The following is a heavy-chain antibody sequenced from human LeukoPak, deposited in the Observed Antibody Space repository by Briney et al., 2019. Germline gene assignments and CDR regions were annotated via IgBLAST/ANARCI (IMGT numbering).Heavy chain of an antibody. V-gene: IGHV3-74*01. CDR1: GFTFSSYW. CDR2: INSDGTST. D-gene: IGHD4-23*01. J-gene: IGHJ4*02. Sequence: PGGSLRLSCAASGFTFSSYWMHWVRQAPGKGLVWVSRINSDGTSTHYADSVKGRFTISRDNAKNTLYLQMNTLRAEDTAVYYCARVNYGGDSFSDYWGQGTLVTVSS. CDR3: ARVNYGGDSFSDY.